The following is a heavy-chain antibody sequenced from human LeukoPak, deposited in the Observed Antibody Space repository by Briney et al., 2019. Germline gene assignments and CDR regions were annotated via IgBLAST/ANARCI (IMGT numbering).Heavy chain of an antibody. V-gene: IGHV3-7*01. CDR1: GFTFSSYW. CDR2: IKQDGSEE. J-gene: IGHJ6*03. D-gene: IGHD2/OR15-2a*01. Sequence: GGPLRLSCAASGFTFSSYWMSWVRQAPGKGLEWVANIKQDGSEEYYVDSVKGRFTISRDNAKNSLYLQMNSLTAEDTAVYYCARLLSNYYYYYMDVWGKGTTVTVSS. CDR3: ARLLSNYYYYYMDV.